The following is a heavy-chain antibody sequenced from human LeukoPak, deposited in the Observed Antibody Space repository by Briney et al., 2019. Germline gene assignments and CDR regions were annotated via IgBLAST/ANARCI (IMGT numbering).Heavy chain of an antibody. CDR3: AKPPYGRDVYNYFDY. D-gene: IGHD5-24*01. Sequence: GGALRLSGARSGFTFRIYAMRCVREGPGKSLERVSAISGSGGSTYYADSVKGRFTISRDNSKNTLYLQMNSLRVEDTAVYYCAKPPYGRDVYNYFDYWGQGTPVTVSS. J-gene: IGHJ4*02. CDR2: ISGSGGST. V-gene: IGHV3-23*01. CDR1: GFTFRIYA.